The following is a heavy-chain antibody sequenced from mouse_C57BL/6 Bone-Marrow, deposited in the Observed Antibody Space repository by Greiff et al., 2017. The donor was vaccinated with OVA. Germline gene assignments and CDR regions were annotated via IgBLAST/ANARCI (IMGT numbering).Heavy chain of an antibody. CDR1: GYSITSGYY. V-gene: IGHV3-6*01. J-gene: IGHJ3*01. CDR3: ARDRDYDGGGFAY. D-gene: IGHD2-4*01. Sequence: ESGPGLVKPSQSLSLTCSVTGYSITSGYYWNWIRQFPGNKLEWMGYISYDGSNNYNPSLKNRISITRDTSKNQFFLKLNSVTTEDTATYYCARDRDYDGGGFAYWGQGTLVTVSA. CDR2: ISYDGSN.